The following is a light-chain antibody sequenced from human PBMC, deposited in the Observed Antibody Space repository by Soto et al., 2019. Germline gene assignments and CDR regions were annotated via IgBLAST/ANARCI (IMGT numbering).Light chain of an antibody. J-gene: IGKJ2*01. Sequence: DIQMNQSPSSLSASLGDRVTITCQASQAISKYLHWYQQRPGKAPILVIYDASNLEAGAPSRFRCGGSGTSFTLTISSLQPEDIGTYCCQQYNNLPYTFGQGTKLDIK. V-gene: IGKV1-33*01. CDR1: QAISKY. CDR3: QQYNNLPYT. CDR2: DAS.